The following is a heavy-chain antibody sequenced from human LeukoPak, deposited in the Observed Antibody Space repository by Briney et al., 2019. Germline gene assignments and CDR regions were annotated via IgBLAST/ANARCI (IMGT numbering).Heavy chain of an antibody. CDR3: ARIVGAIAQNWFDP. CDR1: GFTFSSYA. CDR2: ISYDGSNK. D-gene: IGHD1-26*01. Sequence: PGGSLRLSCAASGFTFSSYAMHWFRQAPGKGLEWVAVISYDGSNKYYADSVKGRFTISRDNSKNTLYLQMNSLRAEDTAVYYCARIVGAIAQNWFDPWGQGTLVTVSS. V-gene: IGHV3-30*04. J-gene: IGHJ5*02.